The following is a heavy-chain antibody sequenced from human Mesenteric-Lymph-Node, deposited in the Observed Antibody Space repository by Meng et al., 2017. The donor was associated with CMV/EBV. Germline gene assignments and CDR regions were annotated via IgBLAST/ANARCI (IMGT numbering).Heavy chain of an antibody. D-gene: IGHD2-2*01. CDR2: IIPIFATP. Sequence: FSDYIFTWVRQAPGQGLEWMGSIIPIFATPNYALKFQGRVTFIADESTSTVYMEMSSLRSGDTAVYYCARGGRLPAAVRVLVYNWFDPWGQGTLVTVSS. CDR1: FSDYI. J-gene: IGHJ5*02. CDR3: ARGGRLPAAVRVLVYNWFDP. V-gene: IGHV1-69*01.